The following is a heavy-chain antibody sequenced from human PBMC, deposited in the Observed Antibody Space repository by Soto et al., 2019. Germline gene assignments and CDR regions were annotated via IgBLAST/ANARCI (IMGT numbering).Heavy chain of an antibody. CDR3: ARESRSSRYDSSGYSQFWFFDL. Sequence: SETLSLTCAVSGGSISSGGYSWSWIRQPPGKGLEWIGYIYHSGSTYYNPSLKSRVTISVDWSKNQFALELSSVTAADTAVYYCARESRSSRYDSSGYSQFWFFDLWGHGTLVTVSS. J-gene: IGHJ2*01. V-gene: IGHV4-30-2*01. CDR2: IYHSGST. D-gene: IGHD3-22*01. CDR1: GGSISSGGYS.